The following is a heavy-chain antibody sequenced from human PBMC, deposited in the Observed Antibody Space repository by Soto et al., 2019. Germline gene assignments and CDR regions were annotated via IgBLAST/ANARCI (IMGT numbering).Heavy chain of an antibody. CDR2: LSYDGGQK. Sequence: QVQLVESGGGVVQPGRSLRLSCAASGFTFSDYGMHWVRQAPGKALTWVAVLSYDGGQKYYADSVKGRFTISRDNSKNTLYLQMNSLRPDDTATYYCPTPVGEYGHDYRGQGALVTVSS. CDR1: GFTFSDYG. CDR3: PTPVGEYGHDY. V-gene: IGHV3-30*03. D-gene: IGHD3-16*01. J-gene: IGHJ4*02.